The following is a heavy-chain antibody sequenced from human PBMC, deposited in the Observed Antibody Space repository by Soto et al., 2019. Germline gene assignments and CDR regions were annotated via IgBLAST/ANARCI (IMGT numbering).Heavy chain of an antibody. Sequence: LSLTCVISGNNVSTNSAGWNWISQSPSRGLEWLGRTYYRSKWNNDYAASVKGRINVNPDTSKNQFSLHLNSVTPEDTGVYYCARNSWNAPPAFDFWGQGIQVTVSS. V-gene: IGHV6-1*01. D-gene: IGHD1-1*01. CDR3: ARNSWNAPPAFDF. J-gene: IGHJ4*02. CDR2: TYYRSKWNN. CDR1: GNNVSTNSAG.